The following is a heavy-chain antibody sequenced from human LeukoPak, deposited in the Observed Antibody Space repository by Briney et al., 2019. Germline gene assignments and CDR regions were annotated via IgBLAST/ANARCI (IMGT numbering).Heavy chain of an antibody. CDR3: VRDAY. CDR2: IYSGDSI. J-gene: IGHJ4*02. CDR1: GFTVSYNY. Sequence: GGSLRLSCAASGFTVSYNYMSWVRQAPGKGLEWVSVIYSGDSIYYADSVKGRFTISRDNSKNTLYLQMNSLRDEDTAVYYGVRDAYWGQGTLVTVSS. V-gene: IGHV3-66*01.